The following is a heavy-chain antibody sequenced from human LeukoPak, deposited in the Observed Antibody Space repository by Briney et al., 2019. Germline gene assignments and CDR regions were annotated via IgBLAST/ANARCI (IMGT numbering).Heavy chain of an antibody. CDR2: INNEGTRT. V-gene: IGHV3-64*01. CDR3: ARDLSGGGLDY. D-gene: IGHD3-10*01. J-gene: IGHJ4*02. Sequence: TGGSLRLSCAASGFTFSSYVMHWVRQAPGKGLEYVSSINNEGTRTHYANSVKARFTISRDNSKNTLYLHMGSLRAEDMAVYYCARDLSGGGLDYWGQGTLVTVSS. CDR1: GFTFSSYV.